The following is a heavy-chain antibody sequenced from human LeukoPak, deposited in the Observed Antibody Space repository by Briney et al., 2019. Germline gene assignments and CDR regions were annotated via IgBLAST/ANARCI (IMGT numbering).Heavy chain of an antibody. CDR1: GYTFTGYY. CDR3: ARGRGYYDSSGYYHFDY. V-gene: IGHV1-69*05. CDR2: IIPIFGTA. Sequence: SVKVSCKASGYTFTGYYMHWVRQAPGQGLEWMGGIIPIFGTANYAQKFQGRVTITTDESTSTAYMDLSSLRSEDTAVYYCARGRGYYDSSGYYHFDYWGQGTLVTVSS. D-gene: IGHD3-22*01. J-gene: IGHJ4*02.